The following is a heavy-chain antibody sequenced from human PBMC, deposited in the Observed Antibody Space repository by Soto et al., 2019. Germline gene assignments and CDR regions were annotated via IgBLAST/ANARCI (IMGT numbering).Heavy chain of an antibody. CDR2: TYYRSKWYN. J-gene: IGHJ5*02. CDR1: GDSVSSNSAA. CDR3: ARERGIRAIVVVPAANWFDP. Sequence: QSQTLSLTCAISGDSVSSNSAAWNWIRQSPSRGLEWLGRTYYRSKWYNDYAVSVKSRITINPDTSKNQFSLQLNSVTPEDTAVYYCARERGIRAIVVVPAANWFDPWGQGTLVTVSS. V-gene: IGHV6-1*01. D-gene: IGHD2-2*01.